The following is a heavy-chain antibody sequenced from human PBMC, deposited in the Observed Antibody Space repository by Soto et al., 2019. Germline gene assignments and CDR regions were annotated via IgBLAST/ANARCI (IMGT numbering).Heavy chain of an antibody. CDR1: GFTVNSNY. CDR3: ARGVGWLVNAFDI. D-gene: IGHD3-22*01. J-gene: IGHJ3*02. Sequence: HPGGSLRLSCAASGFTVNSNYMSWVRQAPGKGPEWVSVIYSGGDTYYADSVRGRFTVSRVNSKNTLFLQMNSLRAEDTAVYYCARGVGWLVNAFDIWGQGTMVTVSS. CDR2: IYSGGDT. V-gene: IGHV3-53*01.